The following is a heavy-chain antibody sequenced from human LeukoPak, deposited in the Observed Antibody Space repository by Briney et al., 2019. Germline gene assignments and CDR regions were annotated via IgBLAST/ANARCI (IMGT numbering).Heavy chain of an antibody. CDR2: ISYEASTT. CDR1: GFTFXNYG. J-gene: IGHJ4*02. CDR3: XXXXXGXXXXAYXXS. V-gene: IGHV3-30*03. Sequence: GFTFXNYGMQWVRQAPGKGLEWVAVISYEASTTYYADSVKGRFTISRDNSRNTLSLQMNGLRPEDTAVYYXXXXXXGXXXXAYXXSWGQGTXVTVSS.